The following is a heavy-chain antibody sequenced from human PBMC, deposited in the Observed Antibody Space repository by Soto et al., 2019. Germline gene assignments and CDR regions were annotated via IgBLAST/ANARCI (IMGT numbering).Heavy chain of an antibody. CDR3: ARGVIVGATRYFDY. J-gene: IGHJ4*02. CDR1: GYTFTGYY. CDR2: INPNSGGT. V-gene: IGHV1-2*02. Sequence: ASVKVSCKASGYTFTGYYMHWVRQAPGQGLEWMGWINPNSGGTNYAQKFQGRVTMTRDTSISTAYMELSRLRSDDTAVYYCARGVIVGATRYFDYWGQGTLVTVSS. D-gene: IGHD1-26*01.